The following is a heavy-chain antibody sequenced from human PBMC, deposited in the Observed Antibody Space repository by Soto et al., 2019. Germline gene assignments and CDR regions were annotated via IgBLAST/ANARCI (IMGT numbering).Heavy chain of an antibody. CDR1: GGSMSGYY. CDR3: ARSPTFLDRFDP. D-gene: IGHD3-3*01. CDR2: IYYSGST. Sequence: SETLSLTCVVSGGSMSGYYWNWIRQPPGEGLQWIGNIYYSGSTNYNPSLKSRVAISVDTSKSHFSLKLNSVTAADTAVYYCARSPTFLDRFDPWGQGTLVTVSS. J-gene: IGHJ5*02. V-gene: IGHV4-59*01.